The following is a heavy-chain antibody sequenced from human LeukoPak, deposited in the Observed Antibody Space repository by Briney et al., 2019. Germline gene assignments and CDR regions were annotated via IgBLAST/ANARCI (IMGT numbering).Heavy chain of an antibody. CDR3: AKSSAAMSGWFDP. CDR1: GFTFDDYA. J-gene: IGHJ5*02. V-gene: IGHV3-9*01. CDR2: ISWNSGSI. Sequence: GRSLRLSCAASGFTFDDYAMHWVRQAPGKGLEWVSGISWNSGSIGYADSVKGRFTISRDNAKSSLYLQMNSLRAEDTALYYCAKSSAAMSGWFDPWGQGTLVTVSS. D-gene: IGHD2-2*01.